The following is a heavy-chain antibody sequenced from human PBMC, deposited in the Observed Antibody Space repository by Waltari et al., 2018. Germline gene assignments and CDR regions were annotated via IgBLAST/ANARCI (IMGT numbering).Heavy chain of an antibody. CDR2: IIPIFGTA. CDR3: ARDFCSGGSCYHGVSWFDP. D-gene: IGHD2-15*01. Sequence: QVQLVQSGAEVKKPGSSVKVSCKASGGTFSSYAISWVRQAPGQGLEWMGGIIPIFGTANYAQKFQGRGTITADESTSTAYMELSSLRSEDTAVYYCARDFCSGGSCYHGVSWFDPWGQGTLVTVSS. CDR1: GGTFSSYA. J-gene: IGHJ5*02. V-gene: IGHV1-69*01.